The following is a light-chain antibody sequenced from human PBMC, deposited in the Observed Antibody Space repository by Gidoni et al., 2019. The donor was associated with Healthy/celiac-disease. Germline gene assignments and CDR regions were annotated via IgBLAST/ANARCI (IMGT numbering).Light chain of an antibody. V-gene: IGKV1-5*01. J-gene: IGKJ1*01. CDR1: QRSSSW. CDR3: QQDNSYRWT. CDR2: EAS. Sequence: DIQMTQSPSTLSASVGDRVTITCRASQRSSSWLACEQKKPGKAPKLLIYEASSLESWVHSRCSGSGSGIEFTLTISSLQPDDFANYYCQQDNSYRWTFGQGTKVEIK.